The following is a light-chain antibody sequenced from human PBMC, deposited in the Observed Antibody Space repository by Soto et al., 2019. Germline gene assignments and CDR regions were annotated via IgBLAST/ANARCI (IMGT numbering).Light chain of an antibody. V-gene: IGLV2-14*01. Sequence: QSVLTQPASVSGSPGQSITISCTGTSSDVGGYNYVSWYQQHPGKAPKLMIYDVSNRPSGVSNRFSGSKSVNTASLTISGLQAEDEADYYCSTYTSRSTRVFGGGTKVTVL. J-gene: IGLJ2*01. CDR1: SSDVGGYNY. CDR2: DVS. CDR3: STYTSRSTRV.